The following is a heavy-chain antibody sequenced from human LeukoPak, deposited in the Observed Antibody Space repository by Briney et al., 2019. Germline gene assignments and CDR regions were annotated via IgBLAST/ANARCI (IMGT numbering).Heavy chain of an antibody. CDR2: IKQDGSEK. Sequence: GGSLRLSCAASGFTFSSYWMSWVRQAPGKGLEWVANIKQDGSEKYYVDSVEGRFTISRDNAKNSLYLQMNSLRAEDTAVYYCAREGATMVDYYFDYWGQGTLVTVSS. V-gene: IGHV3-7*01. CDR3: AREGATMVDYYFDY. D-gene: IGHD1-26*01. CDR1: GFTFSSYW. J-gene: IGHJ4*02.